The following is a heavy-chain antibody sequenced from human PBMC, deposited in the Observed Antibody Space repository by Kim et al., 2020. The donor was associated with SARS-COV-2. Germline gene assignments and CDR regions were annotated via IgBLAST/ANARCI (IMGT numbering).Heavy chain of an antibody. V-gene: IGHV3-11*06. D-gene: IGHD2-2*01. CDR3: ARGLTYCSSTSCYRGLGF. Sequence: GGSLRLSCAASGFTFSDYYMTWIRQAPGKGLEWVSYISGSSSYTNYADSVMGRFTISRDNAKNSLFLQMNSLRAEDTAVYYCARGLTYCSSTSCYRGLGFWGQGTLVTVSP. CDR2: ISGSSSYT. J-gene: IGHJ4*02. CDR1: GFTFSDYY.